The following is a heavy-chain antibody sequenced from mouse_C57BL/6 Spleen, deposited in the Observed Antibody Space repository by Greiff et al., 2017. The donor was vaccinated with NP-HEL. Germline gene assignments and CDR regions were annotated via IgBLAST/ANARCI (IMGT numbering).Heavy chain of an antibody. CDR1: GYTFTSYG. CDR3: ARHITTVVNY. J-gene: IGHJ2*01. D-gene: IGHD1-1*01. CDR2: IYPRSGNT. Sequence: VQLVESGAELARPGASVKLSCKASGYTFTSYGISWVKQRTGQGLEWIGEIYPRSGNTYYNEKFKGKATLTADKSSSTAYMELRSLTSEDSAVYFCARHITTVVNYWGQGTTLTVSS. V-gene: IGHV1-81*01.